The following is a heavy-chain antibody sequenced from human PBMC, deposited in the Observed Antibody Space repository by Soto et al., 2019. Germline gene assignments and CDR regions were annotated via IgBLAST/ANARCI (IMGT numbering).Heavy chain of an antibody. V-gene: IGHV3-23*01. D-gene: IGHD3-10*01. CDR3: AKDILWSSYGMDV. J-gene: IGHJ6*02. CDR2: ISGSGDST. CDR1: GFTFSRYA. Sequence: PGGSLRLSCAASGFTFSRYAMSWVRQAPGKGLEWVSAISGSGDSTYYADSAKGRFTISRDNSKNTLYLQMSSLRAEDTAVFYCAKDILWSSYGMDVWGQGTTVTVSS.